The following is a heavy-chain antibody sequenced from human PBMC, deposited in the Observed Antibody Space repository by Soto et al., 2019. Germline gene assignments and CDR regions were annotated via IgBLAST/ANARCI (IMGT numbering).Heavy chain of an antibody. CDR1: GFIFGSYA. D-gene: IGHD3-3*01. Sequence: QVQLVESGGGVVQPGESLRLSCAASGFIFGSYAMNWVRQVPGKGPEWVAVLSTDGSTPYYADSVRGRFTISRDNSKSTLFLQMNRLRPEDTAIYFCAKSYDLWSPYLSFGDQRDPWGQGTLVTVSS. CDR2: LSTDGSTP. V-gene: IGHV3-30*16. J-gene: IGHJ5*02. CDR3: AKSYDLWSPYLSFGDQRDP.